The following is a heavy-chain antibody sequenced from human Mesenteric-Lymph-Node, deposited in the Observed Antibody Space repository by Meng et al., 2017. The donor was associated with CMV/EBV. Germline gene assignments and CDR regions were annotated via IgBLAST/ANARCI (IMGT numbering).Heavy chain of an antibody. CDR3: ARDTHLSSSWYIDY. CDR1: GGSISSYY. J-gene: IGHJ4*02. Sequence: SETLSLTCTVSGGSISSYYWTWIRQPPGKGLEWIGYIYYSGKTNYNPSLKSRVTISLDTSKNQFSLKLSSVTAADTAVYYCARDTHLSSSWYIDYWGQGILVTVSS. CDR2: IYYSGKT. V-gene: IGHV4-59*01. D-gene: IGHD6-13*01.